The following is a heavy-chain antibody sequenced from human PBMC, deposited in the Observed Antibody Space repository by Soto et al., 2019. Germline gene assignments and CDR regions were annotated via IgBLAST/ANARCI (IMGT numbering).Heavy chain of an antibody. CDR1: GFPFSSYG. CDR2: ISYDGSNK. CDR3: AGGQYYVDY. J-gene: IGHJ4*02. Sequence: QVQLVESGGGVVQPGRSLRLSCAASGFPFSSYGIHWVRQAPGKGLEWVAHISYDGSNKHYTDSVKGRFTISRDNSKNMLYLQMSSLRAEDTAVYYCAGGQYYVDYCGQGTRVSVSS. D-gene: IGHD2-15*01. V-gene: IGHV3-30*03.